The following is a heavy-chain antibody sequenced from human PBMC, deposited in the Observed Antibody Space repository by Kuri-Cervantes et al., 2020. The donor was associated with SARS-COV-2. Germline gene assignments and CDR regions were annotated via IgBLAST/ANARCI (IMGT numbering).Heavy chain of an antibody. CDR2: ISTSGGSL. CDR1: GVTYRFFA. J-gene: IGHJ6*02. CDR3: ARVWRGELYYYYGMDV. D-gene: IGHD3-3*01. V-gene: IGHV3-23*01. Sequence: GESLKISCVVSGVTYRFFAMHWVRQAPGKGLQWIASISTSGGSLYPADSVKGRFTISRDNSKNTLYLQMNSLRAEDTAVYYCARVWRGELYYYYGMDVWGQGTTVTVSS.